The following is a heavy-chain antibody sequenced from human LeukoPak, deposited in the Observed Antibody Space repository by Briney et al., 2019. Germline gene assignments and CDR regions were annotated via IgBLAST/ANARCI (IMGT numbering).Heavy chain of an antibody. V-gene: IGHV3-23*01. CDR3: ARGAWDCSGGSCLDGYFDY. J-gene: IGHJ4*02. Sequence: GGSLRLSCAASGFAFSSYAMSWVRQAPGKGLEWVSAISGSGGSTYYADSVKGRFTISRDNSKNTLYLQMNSLRAEDTAMYYCARGAWDCSGGSCLDGYFDYWGQGTLVTVSS. CDR1: GFAFSSYA. CDR2: ISGSGGST. D-gene: IGHD2-15*01.